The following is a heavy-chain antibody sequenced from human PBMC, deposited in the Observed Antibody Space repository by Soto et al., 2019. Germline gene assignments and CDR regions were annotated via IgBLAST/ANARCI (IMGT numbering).Heavy chain of an antibody. Sequence: ASVKVSCKKSGYTFRNYGISWVRQVPGQGLEWMGWIGGLRAETAYAPKFQGRLSLTIDTSTSTAYMELRGLKPDDTAVYYCARDVRTNAEYSYFLYYMDTWGNGTTVTVSS. CDR3: ARDVRTNAEYSYFLYYMDT. D-gene: IGHD2-21*01. J-gene: IGHJ6*03. CDR1: GYTFRNYG. CDR2: IGGLRAET. V-gene: IGHV1-18*01.